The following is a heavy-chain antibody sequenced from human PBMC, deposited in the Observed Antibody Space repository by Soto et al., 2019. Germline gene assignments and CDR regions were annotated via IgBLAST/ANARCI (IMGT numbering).Heavy chain of an antibody. D-gene: IGHD5-18*01. CDR3: ARRIQPRGGAFDI. CDR1: GYSFTSYW. V-gene: IGHV5-51*01. Sequence: GESLKISCKGSGYSFTSYWIGWVRQMPGKGLEWMGIIYPGDSDTRYSPSFQGQVTISADKSISTAYLQWSSLKASDTTMYYCARRIQPRGGAFDIWGQGTMVTVSS. J-gene: IGHJ3*02. CDR2: IYPGDSDT.